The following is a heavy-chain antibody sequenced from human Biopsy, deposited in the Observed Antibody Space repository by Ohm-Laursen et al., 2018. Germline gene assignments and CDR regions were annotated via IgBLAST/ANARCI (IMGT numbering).Heavy chain of an antibody. D-gene: IGHD2-15*01. Sequence: TLSLTCTVSGVSITAYYWSWIRQPPGKVLECIGNIHHSGSTNYNPSLKSRLTILVDPSKNQFSLKLSSVTAADTAVYYCARMDCSGGSRHYYSYGMDVWGQGTTVTVSS. CDR3: ARMDCSGGSRHYYSYGMDV. J-gene: IGHJ6*02. CDR2: IHHSGST. CDR1: GVSITAYY. V-gene: IGHV4-4*09.